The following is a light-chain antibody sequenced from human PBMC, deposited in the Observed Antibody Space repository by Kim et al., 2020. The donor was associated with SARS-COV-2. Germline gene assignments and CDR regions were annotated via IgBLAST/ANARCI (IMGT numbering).Light chain of an antibody. V-gene: IGLV3-1*01. Sequence: SYELTQLPSVSVSPGQTASITCSGDKLGDKYACWYQQKPGQSPVLVIYQDSKRPSGIPERFSGSNSGNTATLTISGTQAMDEADYYCQAWDSSTHVVFGGGTKVTVL. CDR3: QAWDSSTHVV. CDR1: KLGDKY. J-gene: IGLJ2*01. CDR2: QDS.